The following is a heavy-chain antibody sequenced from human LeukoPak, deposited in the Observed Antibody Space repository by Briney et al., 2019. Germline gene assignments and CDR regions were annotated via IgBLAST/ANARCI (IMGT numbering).Heavy chain of an antibody. CDR3: ARVWGIQLRRGPYNWFDP. D-gene: IGHD5-18*01. CDR1: GASISSTNNF. V-gene: IGHV4-39*07. J-gene: IGHJ5*02. CDR2: IYYSVST. Sequence: PSETLSLTCTVSGASISSTNNFWGWIRQTPGKGLEWIATIYYSVSTYYNPSLKSRVTISVDTSKNQFSLKLSSVTAADTAVYYCARVWGIQLRRGPYNWFDPWGQGTLVTVSS.